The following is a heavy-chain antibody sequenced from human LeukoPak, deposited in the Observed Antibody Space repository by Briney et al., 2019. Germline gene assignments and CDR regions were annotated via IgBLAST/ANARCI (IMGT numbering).Heavy chain of an antibody. CDR2: IYNSGTT. CDR1: GGSISSHF. V-gene: IGHV4-59*11. Sequence: PSETLSLTCTVSGGSISSHFWSWIRQHPPKGLEWIGNIYNSGTTTYNPSLKSGVTISVDTSKNQLSLQLTSVTAADTAAYYCTKATQWLAFDYWGRGTLVTVSS. J-gene: IGHJ4*02. D-gene: IGHD6-19*01. CDR3: TKATQWLAFDY.